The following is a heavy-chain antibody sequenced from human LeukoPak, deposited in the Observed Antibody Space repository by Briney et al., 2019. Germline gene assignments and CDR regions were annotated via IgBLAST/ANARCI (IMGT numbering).Heavy chain of an antibody. CDR3: ARGGPVPMAHFDY. D-gene: IGHD3-10*01. CDR1: GGSSSSYF. J-gene: IGHJ4*02. V-gene: IGHV4-59*08. Sequence: SETLSLTCTVSGGSSSSYFWTWIRQSPGKGLEWIGYIYRSGTTNNNPSLKSRVTISVDTSKNQFSLKLSSVTAADTAVYYCARGGPVPMAHFDYWGQGSLVTVSS. CDR2: IYRSGTT.